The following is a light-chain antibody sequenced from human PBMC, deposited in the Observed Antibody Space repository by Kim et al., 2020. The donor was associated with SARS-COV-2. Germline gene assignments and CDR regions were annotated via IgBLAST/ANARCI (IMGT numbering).Light chain of an antibody. Sequence: EIVLTQSPATLSLSPGERATLSCGASQSVSSYLAWYQQKPGQAPRLLIYDASNRATGIPARFSGSGSGTDFTLTISSLEPEDVAVYYCQQRYQWTPETFGQGTKLEIK. CDR1: QSVSSY. CDR3: QQRYQWTPET. CDR2: DAS. V-gene: IGKV3-11*01. J-gene: IGKJ2*01.